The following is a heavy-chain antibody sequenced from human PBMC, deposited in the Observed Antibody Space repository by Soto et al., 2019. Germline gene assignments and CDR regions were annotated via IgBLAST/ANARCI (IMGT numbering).Heavy chain of an antibody. D-gene: IGHD3-16*01. CDR2: INTYNGNT. J-gene: IGHJ6*04. CDR1: GYTFTSYG. CDR3: AMVDVYVTPTPQDV. Sequence: ASVKVSCKTFGYTFTSYGIGWARQAPGQGLEWMGWINTYNGNTNYAQNLKGRVPLTTDTSTSTAYMELRSLRSNDRAIFFCAMVDVYVTPTPQDVWGKGTTVPVSS. V-gene: IGHV1-18*01.